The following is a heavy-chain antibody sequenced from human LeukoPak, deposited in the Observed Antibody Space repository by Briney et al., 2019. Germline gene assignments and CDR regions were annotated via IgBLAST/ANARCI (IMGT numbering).Heavy chain of an antibody. Sequence: SETLSLTCTVSGGSISSYYWSWIRQPPGKGLEWIGYIYYSGSTNYNPSLKSRVTISVDTSKNQFSLKLSSVTAADTAVYYCARQTVVLARFDYWGQGTLVTVSS. D-gene: IGHD2-8*01. CDR2: IYYSGST. CDR3: ARQTVVLARFDY. CDR1: GGSISSYY. V-gene: IGHV4-59*01. J-gene: IGHJ4*02.